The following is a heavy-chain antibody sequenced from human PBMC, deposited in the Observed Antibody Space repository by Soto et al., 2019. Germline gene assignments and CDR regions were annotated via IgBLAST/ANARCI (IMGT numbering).Heavy chain of an antibody. CDR3: ARGRGRGSGWSRSSYYYYGMDV. J-gene: IGHJ6*02. CDR1: GGTFSSYA. D-gene: IGHD6-19*01. V-gene: IGHV1-69*06. Sequence: SVKVSCKASGGTFSSYAISWVRQAPGQGLEWMGGIIPIFGTANYAQKFQGRVTITADKSTSTAYMELSSLRSEDTAVYYCARGRGRGSGWSRSSYYYYGMDVWGQGTTVTVSS. CDR2: IIPIFGTA.